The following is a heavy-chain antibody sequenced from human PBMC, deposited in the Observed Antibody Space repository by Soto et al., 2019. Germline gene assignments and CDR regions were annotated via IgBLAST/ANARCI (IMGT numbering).Heavy chain of an antibody. CDR2: IYYSGST. V-gene: IGHV4-39*01. CDR1: GGSISIISYY. Sequence: PSETLSITCTVSGGSISIISYYWGWIRQPPGNGLEWIGSIYYSGSTYYNPSLKSRVTISVDTSKNQFSLKLSSVTAADTAVYYCARHFGYDDYYYYYYMDVWGKGTTVTVSS. J-gene: IGHJ6*03. D-gene: IGHD5-12*01. CDR3: ARHFGYDDYYYYYYMDV.